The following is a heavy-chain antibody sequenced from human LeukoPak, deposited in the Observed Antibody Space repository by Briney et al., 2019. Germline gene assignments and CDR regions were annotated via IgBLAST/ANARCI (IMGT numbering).Heavy chain of an antibody. V-gene: IGHV1-69*01. CDR2: IIPIFGTA. CDR3: ASDSCSGGSCLDY. Sequence: SVKVSCKASGGTFNGYAISWVRQAPGQGLEWMGGIIPIFGTANYAQKFQGRVTITADESTSTAYMELSSLRSEDTAVYYCASDSCSGGSCLDYWGQGTLVTVSS. D-gene: IGHD2-15*01. CDR1: GGTFNGYA. J-gene: IGHJ4*02.